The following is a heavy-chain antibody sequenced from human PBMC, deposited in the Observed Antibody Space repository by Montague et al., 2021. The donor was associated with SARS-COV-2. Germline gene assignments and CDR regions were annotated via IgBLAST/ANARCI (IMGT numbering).Heavy chain of an antibody. J-gene: IGHJ5*02. CDR3: ARGISLFDP. Sequence: SLRLSCAASGFIFSDYNMTWIRQTPGKGLEWISYINGASSRTNYADSVKGRFTISRDNPKNSLFLQMNSLRVEDTAVYYCARGISLFDPWGQGTLVTVSS. CDR1: GFIFSDYN. CDR2: INGASSRT. V-gene: IGHV3-11*05.